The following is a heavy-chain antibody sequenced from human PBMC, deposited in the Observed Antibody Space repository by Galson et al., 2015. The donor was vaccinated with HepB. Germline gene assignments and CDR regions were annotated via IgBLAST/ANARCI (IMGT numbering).Heavy chain of an antibody. CDR2: IKQNGGEK. D-gene: IGHD2-21*01. V-gene: IGHV3-7*03. J-gene: IGHJ6*02. CDR3: AAGLLIEGYYYGMDV. CDR1: GFTFSSYW. Sequence: SLRLSCAASGFTFSSYWMSWVRQAPGKGLEWVANIKQNGGEKYYVDSVKGRFTISGDNAKNSLYLQMNSLRAEDTAVYFCAAGLLIEGYYYGMDVWGRGTTVTVSS.